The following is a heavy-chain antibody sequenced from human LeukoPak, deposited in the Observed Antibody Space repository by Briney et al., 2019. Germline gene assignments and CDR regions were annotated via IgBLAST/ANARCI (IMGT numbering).Heavy chain of an antibody. D-gene: IGHD2-15*01. J-gene: IGHJ6*03. CDR2: ISSGSSYI. CDR1: GFTFSSYS. V-gene: IGHV3-21*01. CDR3: ARADGNYYYYYMDV. Sequence: GGSLRLSCAASGFTFSSYSMNWVRQAPGKGLEWVSSISSGSSYIYYADSVKGRFTISRDNAKNSLYLQMNSLRAEDTAVYYCARADGNYYYYYMDVWGKGTTVTVSS.